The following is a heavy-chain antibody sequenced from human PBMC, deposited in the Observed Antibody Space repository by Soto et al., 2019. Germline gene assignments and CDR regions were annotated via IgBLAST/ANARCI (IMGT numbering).Heavy chain of an antibody. CDR3: ARRDIVVVPAARRPDYYYGMDV. CDR2: IIPIFGTA. CDR1: GGTFSSYA. Sequence: QVQLVQSGAEVKKPGSSVKVSCKASGGTFSSYAISWVRQAPGQGLEWMGGIIPIFGTANYAQKFQGRVTINADESTSTAYMELSSLRSEDTAVYYCARRDIVVVPAARRPDYYYGMDVWGKGTTVTVSS. J-gene: IGHJ6*04. D-gene: IGHD2-2*01. V-gene: IGHV1-69*01.